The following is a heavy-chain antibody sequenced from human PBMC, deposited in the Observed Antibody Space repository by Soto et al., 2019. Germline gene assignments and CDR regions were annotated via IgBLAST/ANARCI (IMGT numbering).Heavy chain of an antibody. J-gene: IGHJ2*01. CDR1: GGSISSGDYY. CDR2: IYYSGST. Sequence: SETLSLTCTVSGGSISSGDYYWSWIRQPPGKGLEWIGYIYYSGSTYYNPSLKSRVTISVDTSKNQFSLKLSSVTAADTAVYYCARDMLQPRRYFDLWGRGTLVTVSS. D-gene: IGHD3-10*02. CDR3: ARDMLQPRRYFDL. V-gene: IGHV4-30-4*01.